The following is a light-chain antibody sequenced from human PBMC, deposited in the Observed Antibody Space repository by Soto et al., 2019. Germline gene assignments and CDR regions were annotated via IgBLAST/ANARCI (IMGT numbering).Light chain of an antibody. CDR1: QSISSW. CDR3: QQYSDNWT. CDR2: KAS. V-gene: IGKV1-5*03. Sequence: DIQMTQSPSTLSAPVGDRVTITCRASQSISSWLAWYQQKPGTAPNLLIYKASTLQGGVPSRFSGSGSGTEFSLTISSLKPDESAIYYCQQYSDNWTFGQGTKVEIK. J-gene: IGKJ1*01.